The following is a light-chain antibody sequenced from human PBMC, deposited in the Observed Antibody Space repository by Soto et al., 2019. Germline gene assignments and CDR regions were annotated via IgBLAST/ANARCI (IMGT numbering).Light chain of an antibody. J-gene: IGKJ3*01. CDR1: QGVSSS. CDR2: AAS. CDR3: QQAKRLPLN. Sequence: DIQMTQSPSSVSASLGDRVTITCRASQGVSSSLAWYQQKTGKAPKLLIYAASSMQSGLLSSFSGSGSGTDFTLTVSSLQPEEFAIYYCQQAKRLPLNLGPGTKVDI. V-gene: IGKV1-12*01.